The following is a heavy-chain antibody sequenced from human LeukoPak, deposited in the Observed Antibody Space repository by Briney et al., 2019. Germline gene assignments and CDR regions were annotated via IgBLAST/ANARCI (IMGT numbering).Heavy chain of an antibody. J-gene: IGHJ4*02. V-gene: IGHV3-30*02. CDR3: AKDTGVQFLEPAF. D-gene: IGHD3-3*01. Sequence: GSLRPSCAASGFTFNTFGMHWVRQAPGQGLEWVASIWFDGSVKHYSDAVKGRFTISRDNSLNTLYLQMNSLRVEDTAIYYCAKDTGVQFLEPAFWGQGTLVTVSS. CDR1: GFTFNTFG. CDR2: IWFDGSVK.